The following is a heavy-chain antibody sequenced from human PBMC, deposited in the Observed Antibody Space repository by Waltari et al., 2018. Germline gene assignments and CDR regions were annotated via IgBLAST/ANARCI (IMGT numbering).Heavy chain of an antibody. Sequence: QVQLQESGPGLVKPSETLSLTCTVSGGSISSYYWSWIRQHPGKGLEWIGYIYYSGSTNYNPSLKSRVTISVDTSKNQFSLKLSSVTAADTAVYYCARLLSDFWSGYYPNNWFDPWGQGTLVTVSS. V-gene: IGHV4-59*08. J-gene: IGHJ5*02. CDR1: GGSISSYY. CDR3: ARLLSDFWSGYYPNNWFDP. CDR2: IYYSGST. D-gene: IGHD3-3*01.